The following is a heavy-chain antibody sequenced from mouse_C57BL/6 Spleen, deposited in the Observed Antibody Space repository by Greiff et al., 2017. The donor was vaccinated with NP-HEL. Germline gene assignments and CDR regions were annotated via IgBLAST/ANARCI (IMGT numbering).Heavy chain of an antibody. J-gene: IGHJ2*01. CDR1: GFTFSSYA. D-gene: IGHD2-3*01. CDR2: ISDGGSYT. Sequence: EVHLVESGGGLVKPGGSLKLSCAASGFTFSSYAMSWVRQTPEKRLEWVATISDGGSYTYYPDNVKGRFTISRDNAKNNLYLQMSHLKSEDTAMYYCARDDSDGYSPDYWGQGTTLTVSS. CDR3: ARDDSDGYSPDY. V-gene: IGHV5-4*01.